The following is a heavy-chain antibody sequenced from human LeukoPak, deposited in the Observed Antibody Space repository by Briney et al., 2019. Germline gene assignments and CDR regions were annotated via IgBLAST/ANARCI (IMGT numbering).Heavy chain of an antibody. Sequence: GGSLRLSCAASGFTFSNYAIHWVRQAPGKGLEWVAVTWSDGTNKYYADSVKGRFTISRDNSKKTVYLQMNSLRAEDTAVYYCARDGENSADFDYGGQGTLVTVSS. V-gene: IGHV3-33*01. D-gene: IGHD7-27*01. CDR1: GFTFSNYA. J-gene: IGHJ4*02. CDR2: TWSDGTNK. CDR3: ARDGENSADFDY.